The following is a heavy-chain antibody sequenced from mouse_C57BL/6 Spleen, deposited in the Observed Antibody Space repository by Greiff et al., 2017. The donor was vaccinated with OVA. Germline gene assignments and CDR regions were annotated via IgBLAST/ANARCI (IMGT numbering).Heavy chain of an antibody. J-gene: IGHJ3*01. CDR2: ISSGSSTI. D-gene: IGHD2-4*01. V-gene: IGHV5-17*01. CDR1: GFTFSDYG. CDR3: ARHKDYDGFAY. Sequence: EVQRVESGGGLVKPGGSLKLSCAASGFTFSDYGMHWVRQAPEKGLEWVAYISSGSSTIYYAHTVKGRFTISRDNAKNTLFLQMTSLRSEDTAMYYCARHKDYDGFAYWGQGTLVTVSA.